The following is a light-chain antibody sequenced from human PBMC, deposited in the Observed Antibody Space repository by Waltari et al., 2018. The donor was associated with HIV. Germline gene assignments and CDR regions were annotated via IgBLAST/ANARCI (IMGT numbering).Light chain of an antibody. CDR1: SSDLGSSNR. V-gene: IGLV2-18*02. CDR3: SSYTTSSTWV. J-gene: IGLJ3*02. CDR2: EVT. Sequence: QSTLTQPPSVSGSLGQSVTIACSGTSSDLGSSNRVSWYLQPPGTAPKLIIYEVTNRPSGVAVRFSGSKSGNTASLTISVLQAEDEADYYCSSYTTSSTWVFGGGTQLTVL.